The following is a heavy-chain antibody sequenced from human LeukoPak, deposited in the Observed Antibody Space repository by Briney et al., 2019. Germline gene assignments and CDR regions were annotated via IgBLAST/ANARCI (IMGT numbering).Heavy chain of an antibody. Sequence: VASVKVSCKASGYTFTNYYMHWVRQAPGQGLEWMGIINPNGGSTSYAQKFQGRVTMTRDTSTSTVYMDLSSLRSEDTAVYYCARAPRPPWDDSSGLDYWGQGTLVTVSS. CDR2: INPNGGST. V-gene: IGHV1-46*01. CDR1: GYTFTNYY. D-gene: IGHD3-22*01. CDR3: ARAPRPPWDDSSGLDY. J-gene: IGHJ4*02.